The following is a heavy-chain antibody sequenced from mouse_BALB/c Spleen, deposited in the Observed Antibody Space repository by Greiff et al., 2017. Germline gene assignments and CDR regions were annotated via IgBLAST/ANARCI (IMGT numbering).Heavy chain of an antibody. Sequence: EVMLVESGGGLVKPGGSLKLSCAASGFTFSSYTMSWVRQTPEKRLEWVATISSGGSYTYYPDSVKGRFTISRDNATNTLYLQMSSLKSEDTAMYYCTRDDQFAYWGQGTLVTVSA. CDR3: TRDDQFAY. CDR2: ISSGGSYT. J-gene: IGHJ3*01. CDR1: GFTFSSYT. V-gene: IGHV5-6-4*01.